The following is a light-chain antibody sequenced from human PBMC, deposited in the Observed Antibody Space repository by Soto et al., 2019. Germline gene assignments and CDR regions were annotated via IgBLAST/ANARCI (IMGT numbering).Light chain of an antibody. V-gene: IGKV3-20*01. CDR1: QSIAPNY. CDR2: GAS. CDR3: QQYGSSPWT. Sequence: EIVLTHSPGTLSLSPGAQAILSFRASQSIAPNYLAWYQQKPGQAPRLLFYGASIRATGIPDRFSGSGSGTDFTLTLTRLQPEDFAVYYCQQYGSSPWTSGQGTKVDIK. J-gene: IGKJ1*01.